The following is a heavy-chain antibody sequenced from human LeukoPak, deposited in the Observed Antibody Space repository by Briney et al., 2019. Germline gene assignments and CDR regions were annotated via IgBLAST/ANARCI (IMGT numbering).Heavy chain of an antibody. Sequence: GGSLRLSCAASGFTFSSRGMSWVRQAPGKGLEWVPGISGSGGSTYYADSVKGRFTISRDNSKNTLYLQMNSLRAEDTAVYYCARRKEIDYWGQGTLVTVSS. CDR2: ISGSGGST. V-gene: IGHV3-23*01. CDR3: ARRKEIDY. CDR1: GFTFSSRG. J-gene: IGHJ4*02.